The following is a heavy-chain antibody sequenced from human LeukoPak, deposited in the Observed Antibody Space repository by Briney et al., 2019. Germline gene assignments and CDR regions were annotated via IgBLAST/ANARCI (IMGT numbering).Heavy chain of an antibody. V-gene: IGHV4-34*01. D-gene: IGHD3-22*01. CDR3: ARDTRTYYYDSSGYGDY. Sequence: PSETLSLTCAVYGGSFSGYYWSWIRQPPGKGLEWIGEINHSGSTNYNPSLKSRVTISVDTSKNQFSLKLSSVTAADTAVYYCARDTRTYYYDSSGYGDYWGQRTLVTVSS. J-gene: IGHJ4*02. CDR1: GGSFSGYY. CDR2: INHSGST.